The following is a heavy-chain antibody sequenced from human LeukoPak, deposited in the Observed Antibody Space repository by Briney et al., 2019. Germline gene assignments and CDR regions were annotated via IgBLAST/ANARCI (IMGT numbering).Heavy chain of an antibody. CDR2: ISGTTSGT. Sequence: SGGSLRLSCAASGFTFSTCAMSWVRQAPGKGLEWVSGISGTTSGTYYADSVKGRFTISRDNSKDTLFLQVNSLRAEDTAVYYCAKVRTYFYHGLDVWGQGTTVTVSS. CDR3: AKVRTYFYHGLDV. CDR1: GFTFSTCA. V-gene: IGHV3-23*01. D-gene: IGHD1-14*01. J-gene: IGHJ6*02.